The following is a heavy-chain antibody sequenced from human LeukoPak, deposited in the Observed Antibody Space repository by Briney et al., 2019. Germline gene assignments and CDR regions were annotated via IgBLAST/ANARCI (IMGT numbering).Heavy chain of an antibody. CDR1: GFTFSTYS. CDR3: ARALVDQPDYYYGMDV. J-gene: IGHJ6*02. Sequence: AGGSLRLSCAASGFTFSTYSMNWVRQAPGRGLEWVSSITTSTTVPHIFYADSVTGRFTISRDNADNSLFLQMNSLRAEDTAVYYCARALVDQPDYYYGMDVWGQGTTLTVSS. V-gene: IGHV3-21*01. D-gene: IGHD2-2*01. CDR2: ITTSTTVPHI.